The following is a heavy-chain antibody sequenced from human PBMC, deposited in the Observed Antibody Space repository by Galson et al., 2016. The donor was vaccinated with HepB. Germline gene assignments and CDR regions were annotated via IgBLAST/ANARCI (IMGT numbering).Heavy chain of an antibody. J-gene: IGHJ3*02. V-gene: IGHV1-2*04. D-gene: IGHD1-26*01. CDR3: ARANSGAFDI. CDR1: GYTFTGYY. CDR2: INPNSGGT. Sequence: SVKVSCKASGYTFTGYYLHWVRQAPGQGLEWMGWINPNSGGTKYAQKFQGWVTMTRDTSISTAYMELSRLTSDDTAVYYCARANSGAFDIWGQGTMVTVSS.